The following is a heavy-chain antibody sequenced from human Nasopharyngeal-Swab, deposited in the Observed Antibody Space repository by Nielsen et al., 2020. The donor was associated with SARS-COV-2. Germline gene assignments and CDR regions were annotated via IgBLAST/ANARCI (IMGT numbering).Heavy chain of an antibody. J-gene: IGHJ4*02. Sequence: GESLKISCAASGFTFSSYWMHWVRQAPGKGLVWVSRINSDGSTTNYADSVKGRFTISRDNAKNTLYLQMNSLRPEDTAVYYCASQLGHPDSWGQGTLVTVSS. D-gene: IGHD2-2*01. CDR1: GFTFSSYW. CDR3: ASQLGHPDS. V-gene: IGHV3-74*01. CDR2: INSDGSTT.